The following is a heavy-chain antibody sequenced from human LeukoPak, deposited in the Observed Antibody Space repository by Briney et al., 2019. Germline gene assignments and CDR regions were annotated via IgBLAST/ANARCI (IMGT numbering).Heavy chain of an antibody. V-gene: IGHV3-43*01. D-gene: IGHD1-26*01. J-gene: IGHJ3*01. Sequence: GGALRLSCAASGFSFDDYAMHWVRQSPGKGLEWVSVITWDGSTRNYADSVKGRFAIARDNSKSSLYLQMNSLTTEDTAFYYCVKDSRRGALDVWGHGTMVTVSS. CDR2: ITWDGSTR. CDR1: GFSFDDYA. CDR3: VKDSRRGALDV.